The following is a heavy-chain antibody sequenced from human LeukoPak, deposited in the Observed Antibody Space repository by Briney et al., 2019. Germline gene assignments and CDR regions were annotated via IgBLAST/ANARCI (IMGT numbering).Heavy chain of an antibody. J-gene: IGHJ5*02. CDR2: INPNSGGT. CDR1: GYTFTGYY. Sequence: ASVKVSCKASGYTFTGYYMHWVRQAPGQGLEWMGWINPNSGGTNYAQKFQGRVTMTRDTSISTAYMELSSLRSEDTAVYYCARGGSSGWYRGWFDPWGQGTLVTVSS. V-gene: IGHV1-2*02. CDR3: ARGGSSGWYRGWFDP. D-gene: IGHD6-19*01.